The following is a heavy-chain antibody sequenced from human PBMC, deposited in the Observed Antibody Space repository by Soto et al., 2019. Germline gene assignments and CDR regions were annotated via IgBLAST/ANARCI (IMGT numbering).Heavy chain of an antibody. CDR2: IHYSGST. D-gene: IGHD2-2*03. J-gene: IGHJ4*02. V-gene: IGHV4-59*01. Sequence: PSETLSLTCIVSGDSISSYYWSWIRQSPGKGLEWIGYIHYSGSTNYNPSLKSRVTMSVDTSKNHFSLKLISVTTADTAVYFCAREGNLGRWIQPLDSWGQGTLVTVSS. CDR1: GDSISSYY. CDR3: AREGNLGRWIQPLDS.